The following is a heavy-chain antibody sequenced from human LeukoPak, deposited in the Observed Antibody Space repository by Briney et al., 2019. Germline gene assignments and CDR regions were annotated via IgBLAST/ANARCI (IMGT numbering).Heavy chain of an antibody. D-gene: IGHD6-19*01. CDR1: GYTFTSYG. CDR2: MNPNSGNT. CDR3: ASSVAGYYYYYYGMDV. V-gene: IGHV1-8*02. J-gene: IGHJ6*02. Sequence: ASVKVSCKASGYTFTSYGISWVRQATGQGLEWMGWMNPNSGNTGYAQKFQGRVTMTRNTSISTAYMELSSLRSEDTAVYYCASSVAGYYYYYYGMDVWGQGTTVTVSS.